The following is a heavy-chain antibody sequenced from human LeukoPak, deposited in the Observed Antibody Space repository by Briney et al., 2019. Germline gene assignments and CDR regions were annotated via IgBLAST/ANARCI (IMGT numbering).Heavy chain of an antibody. Sequence: SETLSLTCTGAGGSISRYYWSWIRQPPGKGLEWIGYIYYSGSTNYNPSLKSRVTISVDTSKNQFSLKLSSVTAADTAVYYCARAAYDFWSGSLHDAFDIWGQGTMVTVSS. D-gene: IGHD3-3*01. CDR3: ARAAYDFWSGSLHDAFDI. J-gene: IGHJ3*02. V-gene: IGHV4-59*01. CDR1: GGSISRYY. CDR2: IYYSGST.